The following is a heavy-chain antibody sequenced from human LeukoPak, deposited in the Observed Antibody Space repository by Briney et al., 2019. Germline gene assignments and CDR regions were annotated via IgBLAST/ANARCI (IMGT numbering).Heavy chain of an antibody. CDR2: ISGGGGAT. CDR3: AKDRRYNYGSDY. CDR1: GFTFSSYT. D-gene: IGHD5-18*01. V-gene: IGHV3-23*01. Sequence: GGSLRLSCAASGFTFSSYTMSWVRQAPVKGLEWVSVISGGGGATYYADSVQGRFTISRDNSKNTLYLQMNSLRAEDTAVYYCAKDRRYNYGSDYWGQGTLVTVSS. J-gene: IGHJ4*02.